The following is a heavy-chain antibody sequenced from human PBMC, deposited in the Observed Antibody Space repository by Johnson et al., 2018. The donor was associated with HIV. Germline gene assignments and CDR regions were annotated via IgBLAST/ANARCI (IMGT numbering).Heavy chain of an antibody. CDR1: GFTFSNVW. CDR3: ARVTRYNWNSDAFDI. V-gene: IGHV3-20*04. CDR2: INRNGGTI. Sequence: VQLVESGGGLLKPGGSLRLSCAASGFTFSNVWMSWVRQAPGKGLEWVSGINRNGGTIGYAASVKGRFTISRDNAKNSLYLQMDTLGAEDTALYYCARVTRYNWNSDAFDIWGQGTMVTVSS. D-gene: IGHD1-1*01. J-gene: IGHJ3*02.